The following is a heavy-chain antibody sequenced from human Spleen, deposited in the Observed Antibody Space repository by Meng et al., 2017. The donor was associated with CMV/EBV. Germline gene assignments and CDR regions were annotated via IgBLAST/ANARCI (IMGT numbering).Heavy chain of an antibody. V-gene: IGHV3-30-3*01. J-gene: IGHJ4*02. Sequence: GESLKISCAASGFTFSSYAMHWVRQAPGKGLQWVAVISYDGGNKYYADSVKGRFTISRDISRTTLWLQMNTLRPEDTAVYYCAKGLGAAGGPFDYWGQGALVTVSS. CDR2: ISYDGGNK. CDR3: AKGLGAAGGPFDY. CDR1: GFTFSSYA. D-gene: IGHD6-13*01.